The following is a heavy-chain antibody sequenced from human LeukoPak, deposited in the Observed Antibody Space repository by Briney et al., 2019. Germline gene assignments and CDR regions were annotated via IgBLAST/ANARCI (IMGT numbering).Heavy chain of an antibody. D-gene: IGHD6-13*01. CDR3: AKVLSQLAAAGISAFDI. Sequence: ASVKVSCKASGYTYMHWVRQAPGQGLGWMGIINPSGGGTNYADSVKCRFTISRDNSKNTLYLQMNSLRAEDTAVYYCAKVLSQLAAAGISAFDIWGQGTMVTVSS. V-gene: IGHV1-46*04. CDR1: GYTY. CDR2: INPSGGGT. J-gene: IGHJ3*02.